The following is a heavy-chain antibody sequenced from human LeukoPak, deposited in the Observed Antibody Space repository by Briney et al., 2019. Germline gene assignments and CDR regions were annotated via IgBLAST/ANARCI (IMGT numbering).Heavy chain of an antibody. Sequence: GGSLDLPDAASGFSFRNFWISWLRQAPGRGRGGGAHMNEAGSDTYYVEYVKGRFIISRDNAKKSVTLQMNSLRVEDTAVYYCVSWDVGHNNYWRQGAQVTVSS. CDR1: GFSFRNFW. J-gene: IGHJ4*02. CDR2: MNEAGSDT. CDR3: VSWDVGHNNY. V-gene: IGHV3-7*01. D-gene: IGHD1-1*01.